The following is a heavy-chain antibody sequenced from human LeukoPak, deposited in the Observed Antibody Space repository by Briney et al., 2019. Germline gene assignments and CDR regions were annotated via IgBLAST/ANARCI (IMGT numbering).Heavy chain of an antibody. CDR2: INHSGST. CDR3: AKRKYCSSTSCYYFDY. CDR1: GGSFSGYY. J-gene: IGHJ4*02. D-gene: IGHD2-2*01. Sequence: SETLSLTCAVYGGSFSGYYWSWIRQRPGKGLEWIGEINHSGSTNYNPSLKSRVTISVDTSKNQFSLKLSSVTAADTAVYYCAKRKYCSSTSCYYFDYWGQGTLVTVSS. V-gene: IGHV4-34*01.